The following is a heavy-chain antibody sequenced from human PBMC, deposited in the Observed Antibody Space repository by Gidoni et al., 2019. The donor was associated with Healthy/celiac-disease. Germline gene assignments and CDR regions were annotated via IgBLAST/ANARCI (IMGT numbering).Heavy chain of an antibody. Sequence: QLQLQESGPGLVKPSETLSLTCTVSGGSIRSSSYYWGWIRQPPGKGLEWIGSIYYSGSTYYNPSLKSRVTISVDTSKNQFSLKLSSVTAADTAVYYCARTGAYYDFWSGYRTTPFDYWGQGTLVTVSS. CDR2: IYYSGST. J-gene: IGHJ4*02. CDR3: ARTGAYYDFWSGYRTTPFDY. CDR1: GGSIRSSSYY. D-gene: IGHD3-3*01. V-gene: IGHV4-39*07.